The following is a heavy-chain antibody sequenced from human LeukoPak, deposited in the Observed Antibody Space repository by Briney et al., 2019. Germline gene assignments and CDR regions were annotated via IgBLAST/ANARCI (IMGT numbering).Heavy chain of an antibody. CDR3: ARDPEAVAGYYFDY. CDR1: GFTFSSYW. J-gene: IGHJ4*02. Sequence: PGGSLRLSCAASGFTFSSYWMSWVRQAPGKGLEWVANIKQDGSEKYYVDPVKGRFTISRDNAKNSLYLQMNSLRAEDTAVYYCARDPEAVAGYYFDYWGQGTLVTVSS. D-gene: IGHD6-19*01. CDR2: IKQDGSEK. V-gene: IGHV3-7*01.